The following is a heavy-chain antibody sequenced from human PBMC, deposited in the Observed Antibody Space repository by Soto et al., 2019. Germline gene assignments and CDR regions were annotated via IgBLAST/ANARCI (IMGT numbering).Heavy chain of an antibody. V-gene: IGHV1-69*13. Sequence: SVKVSCKASGGTFSSYGISWVRQAPGQGLEWMGGIIPIFGTANYAQKFQGRVTITADESTSTAYMELSSLRSEDTAVYYCASRYYYDSSGYYPIDYWGQGTLVTVSS. D-gene: IGHD3-22*01. CDR3: ASRYYYDSSGYYPIDY. CDR2: IIPIFGTA. CDR1: GGTFSSYG. J-gene: IGHJ4*02.